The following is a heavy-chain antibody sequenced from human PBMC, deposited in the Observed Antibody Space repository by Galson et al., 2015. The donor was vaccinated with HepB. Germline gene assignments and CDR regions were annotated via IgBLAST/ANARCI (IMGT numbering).Heavy chain of an antibody. CDR2: ISGSGGST. D-gene: IGHD2-21*02. CDR3: AKSGYCGGDCSGFVIEFDY. Sequence: SLRLSCAASGFTFSSYAMSWVRQAPGKGLEWVSAISGSGGSTYYADSVKGRFTISRDNSKNTLYLQMNSLRAEDTAVYYCAKSGYCGGDCSGFVIEFDYWGQGTLVTVSS. CDR1: GFTFSSYA. V-gene: IGHV3-23*01. J-gene: IGHJ4*02.